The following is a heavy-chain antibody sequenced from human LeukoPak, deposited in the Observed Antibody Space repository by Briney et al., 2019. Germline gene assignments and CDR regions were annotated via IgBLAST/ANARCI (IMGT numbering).Heavy chain of an antibody. V-gene: IGHV3-30*18. D-gene: IGHD3-10*01. Sequence: GGSLRLSCAASGFTFSSYGMHWVRQAPGKGLEWVAVISYDGSNKYYADSVKGRFTISRDNSKNTLYLQMNSLRAEDTAVYYCAKASFRGGDYFDYWDQGTLVTVSS. J-gene: IGHJ4*02. CDR3: AKASFRGGDYFDY. CDR2: ISYDGSNK. CDR1: GFTFSSYG.